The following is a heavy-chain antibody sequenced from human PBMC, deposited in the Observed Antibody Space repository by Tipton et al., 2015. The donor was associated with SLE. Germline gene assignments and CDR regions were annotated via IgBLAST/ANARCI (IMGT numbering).Heavy chain of an antibody. CDR1: GGSFSGYY. CDR2: MNHSGSS. Sequence: TLSLTCAVYGGSFSGYYWSWIRQPPGKGLEWIGEMNHSGSSNYHPSLQSRVTLSVDVSKNQVSLRLSSVTAADTAVYYCARMTSTFLDWAHYSYYMDVWGNGSTVTVSS. J-gene: IGHJ6*03. V-gene: IGHV4-34*01. D-gene: IGHD3/OR15-3a*01. CDR3: ARMTSTFLDWAHYSYYMDV.